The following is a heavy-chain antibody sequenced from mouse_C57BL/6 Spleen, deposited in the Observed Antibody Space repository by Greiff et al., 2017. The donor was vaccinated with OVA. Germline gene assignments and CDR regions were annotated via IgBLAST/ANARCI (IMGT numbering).Heavy chain of an antibody. CDR3: TTWYSNYVLAWFAY. CDR2: IDPEDGDT. D-gene: IGHD2-5*01. V-gene: IGHV14-1*01. CDR1: GFNIKDYY. Sequence: EVQLQQPGAELVKPGASVKMSCTASGFNIKDYYMHWVKQRPEQGLEWIGRIDPEDGDTEYAPKFQGKATMTADTSSNTAYLQLSSLTSEDTAVYYCTTWYSNYVLAWFAYWGQGTLVTVSA. J-gene: IGHJ3*01.